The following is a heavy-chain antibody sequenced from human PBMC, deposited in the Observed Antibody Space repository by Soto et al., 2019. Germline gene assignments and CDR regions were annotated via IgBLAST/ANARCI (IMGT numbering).Heavy chain of an antibody. Sequence: ASVKVSCKASGGTFSSYAISWVRQAPGQGLEWMGGIIPIFGTANYAQKFQGRVTITADESTSTAYMELSSPRSEDTAVYYCARSNYYDSSGYFELLDPWGQGTLVTVSS. CDR3: ARSNYYDSSGYFELLDP. V-gene: IGHV1-69*13. D-gene: IGHD3-22*01. J-gene: IGHJ5*02. CDR1: GGTFSSYA. CDR2: IIPIFGTA.